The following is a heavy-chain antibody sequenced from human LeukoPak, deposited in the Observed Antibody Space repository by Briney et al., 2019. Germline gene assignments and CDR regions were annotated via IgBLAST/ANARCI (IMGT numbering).Heavy chain of an antibody. D-gene: IGHD4-11*01. V-gene: IGHV1-18*01. CDR2: ISAYNGNT. J-gene: IGHJ5*02. Sequence: EASVKVSCKASGYTFTSYDINWVRQAPGQGLEWMGWISAYNGNTNYAQKLQGRVTMTTDTSTSTAYMELRSLRSDDTAVYYCAKYYSNGGHNWFDPWGQGTLVTVSS. CDR3: AKYYSNGGHNWFDP. CDR1: GYTFTSYD.